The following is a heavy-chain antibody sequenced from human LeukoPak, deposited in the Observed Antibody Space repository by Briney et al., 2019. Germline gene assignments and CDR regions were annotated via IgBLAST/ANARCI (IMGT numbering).Heavy chain of an antibody. V-gene: IGHV3-66*01. Sequence: PGGSLRLSCAASGFTFSSYAMSWVRQAPGKGLEWVSVIYSGDSTYYADSVKGRFTISRDNSKNTLYLQMNSLRAEDTAVYYCAVWSGYYLDWGQGTLVTVSS. J-gene: IGHJ4*02. CDR2: IYSGDST. CDR3: AVWSGYYLD. CDR1: GFTFSSYA. D-gene: IGHD3-3*01.